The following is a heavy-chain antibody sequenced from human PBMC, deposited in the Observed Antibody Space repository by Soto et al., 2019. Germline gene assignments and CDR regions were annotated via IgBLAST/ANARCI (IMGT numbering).Heavy chain of an antibody. J-gene: IGHJ4*02. V-gene: IGHV3-74*01. Sequence: GGSLRLSCAASGFMFSSHWMHWVRQAPGKGLVWVSRISADGSNTNYADSVKGRFTISRDNTRNTLFLQMNSLTAEDTAVYYCARRTDAYNWADYWGQGTLVTVSS. CDR3: ARRTDAYNWADY. D-gene: IGHD1-1*01. CDR2: ISADGSNT. CDR1: GFMFSSHW.